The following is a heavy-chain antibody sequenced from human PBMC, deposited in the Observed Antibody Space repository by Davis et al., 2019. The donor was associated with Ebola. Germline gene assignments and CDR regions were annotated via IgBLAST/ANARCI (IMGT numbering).Heavy chain of an antibody. CDR2: IKQDGSEK. D-gene: IGHD1-26*01. CDR1: GFTFSSYA. J-gene: IGHJ4*02. Sequence: PGGSLRLSCAASGFTFSSYAMSWVRQAPGKGLEWVANIKQDGSEKYYVDSVKGRFTISRDNAKNSLYLQMNSLRAEDTALYYCAKGAVGGRPFDYWGQGTLVTVSS. V-gene: IGHV3-7*03. CDR3: AKGAVGGRPFDY.